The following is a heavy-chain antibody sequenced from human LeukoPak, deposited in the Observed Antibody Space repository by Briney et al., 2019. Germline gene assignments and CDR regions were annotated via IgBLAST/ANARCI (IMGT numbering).Heavy chain of an antibody. J-gene: IGHJ6*02. D-gene: IGHD4-17*01. CDR3: ARAEVTNYYYYYGMDV. CDR2: ISAYNGNR. Sequence: SVKVSCKASGYTFSSYGISWVRQAPGQGLEWMGWISAYNGNRNYAQKLQGRVTMTTDTSTSTAYMELRSLRSDDTAVYYCARAEVTNYYYYYGMDVWGQGTTVTVSS. V-gene: IGHV1-18*01. CDR1: GYTFSSYG.